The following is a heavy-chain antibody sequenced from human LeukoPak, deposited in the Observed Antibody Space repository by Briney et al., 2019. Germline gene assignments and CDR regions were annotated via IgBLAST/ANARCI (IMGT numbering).Heavy chain of an antibody. V-gene: IGHV1-3*01. D-gene: IGHD6-13*01. CDR1: GYTFTIYA. CDR2: INAGNGST. Sequence: ASVTVSFKASGYTFTIYAMHWVRQAPGQRREGMGWINAGNGSTKYSQKFQGRGTITRDTSASTAYMELSSLRSEDTAVYYCAREGGSSSFDSGGQGTLVTVS. CDR3: AREGGSSSFDS. J-gene: IGHJ4*02.